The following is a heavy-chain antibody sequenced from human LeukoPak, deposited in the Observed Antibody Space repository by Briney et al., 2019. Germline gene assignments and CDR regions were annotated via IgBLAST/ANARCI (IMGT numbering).Heavy chain of an antibody. J-gene: IGHJ5*02. CDR3: IVFGDSNH. V-gene: IGHV3-53*01. CDR1: GFTGSNNY. CDR2: IHSSGGT. Sequence: GGSLRLSCAASGFTGSNNYMSWVRQAPGKGPEWVSAIHSSGGTYYADSVKGRFTISRDTYKNTLYLQINSLRVEDTAVYYCIVFGDSNHWGQGTLVTVSS. D-gene: IGHD4-17*01.